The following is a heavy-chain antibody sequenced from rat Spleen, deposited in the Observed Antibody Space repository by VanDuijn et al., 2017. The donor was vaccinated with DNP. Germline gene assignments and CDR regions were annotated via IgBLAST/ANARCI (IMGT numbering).Heavy chain of an antibody. CDR2: ISYDGSST. D-gene: IGHD1-1*01. V-gene: IGHV5-7*01. CDR1: GFTFSDYY. J-gene: IGHJ2*01. CDR3: TRALITTVVTFDY. Sequence: EVLLVESDGGLVQPGRSLKLSCAVSGFTFSDYYMAWVRQGPTRGLEWVATISYDGSSTYYRDSVKGRFTISRDNAKSTLYLQMNSLRSEDTATYYCTRALITTVVTFDYWGQGVMVTVSS.